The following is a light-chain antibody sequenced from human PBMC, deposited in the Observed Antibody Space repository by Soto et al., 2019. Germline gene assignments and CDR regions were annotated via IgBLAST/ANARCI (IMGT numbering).Light chain of an antibody. CDR3: AAWDDRPSGDV. J-gene: IGLJ1*01. CDR2: EVS. V-gene: IGLV2-8*01. CDR1: SSDVGGYNY. Sequence: QSVLTQPPSASGSPGQSVTISCTGTSSDVGGYNYVSWYQQHPGKAPKLMIYEVSKRPSGVPDRFSGSKSGNTASLTVSGLQAEDEADYYCAAWDDRPSGDVFGNVTKVTVX.